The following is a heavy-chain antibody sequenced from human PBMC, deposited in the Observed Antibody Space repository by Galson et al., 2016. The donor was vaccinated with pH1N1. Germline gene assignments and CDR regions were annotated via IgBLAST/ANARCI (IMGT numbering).Heavy chain of an antibody. J-gene: IGHJ4*02. CDR1: GFTVSSNY. CDR3: ARDSEYSGHEGFH. V-gene: IGHV3-53*05. CDR2: IYSDPGT. Sequence: SLRLSCAASGFTVSSNYMSWVRQAPGKGLEWVSVIYSDPGTYYADSVKGRFTISRDKTQSTVYLQMNSLRTEDTAVYYCARDSEYSGHEGFHWAQGTLVIVSS. D-gene: IGHD5-12*01.